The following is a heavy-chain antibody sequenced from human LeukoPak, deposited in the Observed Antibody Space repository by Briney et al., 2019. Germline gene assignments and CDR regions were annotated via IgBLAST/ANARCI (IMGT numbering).Heavy chain of an antibody. D-gene: IGHD3-10*01. Sequence: GTLRLSCTASGFTFGDYAMSWVRQAPGKGLEWVGFIRSKAYGGTTEYAASVKGRFTISRDDSKNTLYLQMNSLKTEDTAVYYCTTDILWFGDEAYWGQGTLVTVSS. CDR2: IRSKAYGGTT. CDR1: GFTFGDYA. J-gene: IGHJ4*02. V-gene: IGHV3-49*04. CDR3: TTDILWFGDEAY.